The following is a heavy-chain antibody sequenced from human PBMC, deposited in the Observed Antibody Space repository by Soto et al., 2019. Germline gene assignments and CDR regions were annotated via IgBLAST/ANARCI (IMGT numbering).Heavy chain of an antibody. CDR2: ILPVFGPP. CDR1: GGTATNYG. V-gene: IGHV1-69*01. Sequence: QVQLVQSGAEVKRPGSSVKVSCTSSGGTATNYGISWVRQAPGQGLEWMGGILPVFGPPHYAQKFQDRLSITADETTRTTYMELPSLTSEDTAIYYCAREDFLTPGPFGHWGQGTLVTVSS. J-gene: IGHJ4*02. CDR3: AREDFLTPGPFGH. D-gene: IGHD3-9*01.